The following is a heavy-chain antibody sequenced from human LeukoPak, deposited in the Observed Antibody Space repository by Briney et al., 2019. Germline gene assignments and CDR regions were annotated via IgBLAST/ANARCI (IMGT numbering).Heavy chain of an antibody. CDR3: SRDLSWYYDISGYPPQGEMFDY. J-gene: IGHJ4*02. Sequence: GGSLRLSCAASGFTFGNAWMSWVRQASGKGLEWISRIKSKTDDGTIDYAASVKGRFTISRDNSKNTLYLQMNSLRAEDTAVYYCSRDLSWYYDISGYPPQGEMFDYWGQGTLVTVSS. CDR1: GFTFGNAW. V-gene: IGHV3-15*01. CDR2: IKSKTDDGTI. D-gene: IGHD3-22*01.